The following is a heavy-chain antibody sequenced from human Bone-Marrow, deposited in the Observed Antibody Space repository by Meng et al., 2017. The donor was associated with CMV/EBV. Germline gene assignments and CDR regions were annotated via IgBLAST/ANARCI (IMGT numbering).Heavy chain of an antibody. V-gene: IGHV1-2*02. CDR3: ARDLNAGYYGSGSYYNADAFAI. J-gene: IGHJ3*02. Sequence: ASVKVSCKASGYTFTGYYMHWVRQAPGQGLEWMGWINPNSGGTNYAQKFQGRVTMTRDTSISTAYMELSRLRSDDTAVYYCARDLNAGYYGSGSYYNADAFAIWGQGQMVNVSS. CDR1: GYTFTGYY. D-gene: IGHD3-10*01. CDR2: INPNSGGT.